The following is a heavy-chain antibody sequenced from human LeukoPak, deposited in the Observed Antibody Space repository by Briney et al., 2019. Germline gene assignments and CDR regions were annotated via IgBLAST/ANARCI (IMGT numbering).Heavy chain of an antibody. CDR3: SSLFNDGWHHSPPPHY. CDR2: IRSKTDGGTA. D-gene: IGHD5-24*01. CDR1: GFTFKNVW. V-gene: IGHV3-15*01. J-gene: IGHJ4*02. Sequence: GGSLRLSCAASGFTFKNVWMSWVRQAPGKGLEWVGRIRSKTDGGTADYAAPVKGRFFISRDDSKNTLYLQMNSLKTEDTALYYCSSLFNDGWHHSPPPHYWGRGTLVTVSS.